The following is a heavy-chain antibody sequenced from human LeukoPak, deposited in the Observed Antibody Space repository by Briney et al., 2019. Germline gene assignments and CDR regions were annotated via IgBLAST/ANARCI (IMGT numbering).Heavy chain of an antibody. CDR3: ARAPPDVDTTMAMDH. V-gene: IGHV3-53*01. D-gene: IGHD5-18*01. J-gene: IGHJ4*02. CDR2: IYSGGST. Sequence: PGRALRLSCAASGFTVSSNYMSWVRQAPGKGLEWVSVIYSGGSTSYADSVKGRFTISRDNSKNTVFLQMNSLRAEDTALYYCARAPPDVDTTMAMDHWGRGTLVTVSS. CDR1: GFTVSSNY.